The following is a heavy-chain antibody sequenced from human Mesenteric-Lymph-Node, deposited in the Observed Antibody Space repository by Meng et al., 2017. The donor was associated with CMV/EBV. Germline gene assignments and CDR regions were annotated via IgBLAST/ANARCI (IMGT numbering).Heavy chain of an antibody. V-gene: IGHV4-34*01. CDR3: ARESSSGQAVDS. J-gene: IGHJ4*02. Sequence: TCAVYGGSFSGYYWSWIRQPPGKGLEWIGEINHSGSTNYNPSLKSRVTISVDTSKNQFSLKLSSVTAADTAMYYCARESSSGQAVDSWGQGTLVTVSS. CDR1: GGSFSGYY. CDR2: INHSGST. D-gene: IGHD3-22*01.